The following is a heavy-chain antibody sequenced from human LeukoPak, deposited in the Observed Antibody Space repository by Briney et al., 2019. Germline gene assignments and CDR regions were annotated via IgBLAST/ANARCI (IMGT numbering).Heavy chain of an antibody. V-gene: IGHV3-15*01. J-gene: IGHJ6*03. Sequence: GGSLRLSCAASGFTFSNAWMSWVRQAPGKGLEWVGRIKSKTDGGTTDYAAPVKGRFTISRDDSKNTLYLQMNSLKTEDTAVYYCTTGRAPNYYYYYMDVWGKGTTVTVSS. CDR3: TTGRAPNYYYYYMDV. CDR2: IKSKTDGGTT. CDR1: GFTFSNAW.